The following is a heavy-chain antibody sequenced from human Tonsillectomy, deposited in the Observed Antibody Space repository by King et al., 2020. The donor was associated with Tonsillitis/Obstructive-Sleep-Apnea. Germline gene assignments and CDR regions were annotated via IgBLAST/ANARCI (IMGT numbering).Heavy chain of an antibody. CDR1: GFTFSSYV. CDR2: ISGSGGST. Sequence: QLVESGGGLEQPGGSLRLSCAASGFTFSSYVMSWVRQAPGKGLEWVSAISGSGGSTYYADSVKGRFTISRDNSKNTLYLQMNSLRAEDTAVYYCAKXXALTTIVPAXXQTWFDPWGQGTLVTVSS. D-gene: IGHD2-2*01. CDR3: AKXXALTTIVPAXXQTWFDP. V-gene: IGHV3-23*04. J-gene: IGHJ5*02.